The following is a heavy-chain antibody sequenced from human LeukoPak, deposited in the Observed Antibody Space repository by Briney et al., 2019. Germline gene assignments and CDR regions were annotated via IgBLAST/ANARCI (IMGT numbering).Heavy chain of an antibody. CDR3: AKDPGGDNNWFDP. D-gene: IGHD2-21*02. J-gene: IGHJ5*02. CDR2: IRYDGSNK. Sequence: GGSLRLSCAASAFTFSRYGMHWVRQAPGKGLEWVAFIRYDGSNKYYADSVKGRFTISRDNSKNTLYLQMNSLRAEDTAVYYCAKDPGGDNNWFDPWGQGTLVTVSS. V-gene: IGHV3-30*02. CDR1: AFTFSRYG.